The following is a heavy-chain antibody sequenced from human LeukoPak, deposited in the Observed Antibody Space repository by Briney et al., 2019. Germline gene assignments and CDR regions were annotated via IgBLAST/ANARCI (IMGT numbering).Heavy chain of an antibody. J-gene: IGHJ4*02. Sequence: ASVKVSCKASGYTFTGYFMHWVRQAPGQGLEWMGCINPKSGVTKYAQKFQGRAAMTRDTSISTAYMELSRLRSDDTAVYYCASRVFEGSGSSDFDYWGQGTLVTVSS. D-gene: IGHD6-19*01. V-gene: IGHV1-2*02. CDR3: ASRVFEGSGSSDFDY. CDR2: INPKSGVT. CDR1: GYTFTGYF.